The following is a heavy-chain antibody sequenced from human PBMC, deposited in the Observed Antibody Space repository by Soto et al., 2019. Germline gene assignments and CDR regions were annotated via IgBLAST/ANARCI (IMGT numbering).Heavy chain of an antibody. CDR1: GDSITGDNW. Sequence: QVQLQESGPGLVQPSGTLSLTCAVSGDSITGDNWWSWVRQPPGKGLEWIGEIHHSGATNYNPSHQSRVTISVDASKNQFSLKLNSVTAADPAMFYCATQGFYRMGVWGRGTTVTVSS. V-gene: IGHV4-4*02. CDR3: ATQGFYRMGV. J-gene: IGHJ6*02. CDR2: IHHSGAT.